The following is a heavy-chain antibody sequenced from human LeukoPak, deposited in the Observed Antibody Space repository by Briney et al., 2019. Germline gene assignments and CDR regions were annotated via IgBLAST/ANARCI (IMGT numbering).Heavy chain of an antibody. CDR3: ARRRLVGYYYYCGMDV. V-gene: IGHV1-3*01. Sequence: ASVPVSCKASGYTFTSYAMHWVRQAPAQRLAGMGWINAVNGNTKYSQKFQGRVTITRDTSASTAYMELSSLRSEDTAVYYCARRRLVGYYYYCGMDVWGKGATVSVCS. J-gene: IGHJ6*04. CDR1: GYTFTSYA. D-gene: IGHD3-9*01. CDR2: INAVNGNT.